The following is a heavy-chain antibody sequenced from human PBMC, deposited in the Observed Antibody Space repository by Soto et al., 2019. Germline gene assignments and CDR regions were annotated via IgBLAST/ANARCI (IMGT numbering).Heavy chain of an antibody. D-gene: IGHD6-25*01. J-gene: IGHJ4*01. CDR2: SSGSGDET. Sequence: EVQVLESGGGLVQPGGSLRLSCAASGFTVGSYAMTWVRQAPGKGLEWVSGSSGSGDETYYADSVKGRFTVSRDNSKNTLYLQMNSLRAEDTALYYWATRLAATVVTQRFLYWGHGTLVTVSS. CDR3: ATRLAATVVTQRFLY. V-gene: IGHV3-23*01. CDR1: GFTVGSYA.